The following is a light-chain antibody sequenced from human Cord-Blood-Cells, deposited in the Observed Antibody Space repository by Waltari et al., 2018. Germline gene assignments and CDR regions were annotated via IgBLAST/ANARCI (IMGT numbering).Light chain of an antibody. CDR2: DVS. V-gene: IGLV2-14*01. CDR3: SSYTSSSTYV. J-gene: IGLJ1*01. Sequence: QSALTQPASVSGTPAQSITLSCTGTSSDVGGYNYVSWYQQHPGKAPKLMIYDVSNRPSGVSNRFSGSKSGNTASLTISGLQAEDEADYYCSSYTSSSTYVFGTGTKVTVL. CDR1: SSDVGGYNY.